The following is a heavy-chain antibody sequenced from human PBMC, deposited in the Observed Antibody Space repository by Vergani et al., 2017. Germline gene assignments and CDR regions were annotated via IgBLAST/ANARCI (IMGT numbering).Heavy chain of an antibody. CDR1: GYTFTSYG. V-gene: IGHV1-18*04. CDR2: ISAYNGNT. Sequence: QVQLVQSGAEVKKPGASVKVSCKASGYTFTSYGISWVRQAPGQGLEWMGWISAYNGNTNYAQKLQGRVTMTTDTSTSTAYMELRSLRSDDTAVYYCARDQSPIAAAGTTGDFDYWGQGTLVTVSS. J-gene: IGHJ4*02. CDR3: ARDQSPIAAAGTTGDFDY. D-gene: IGHD6-13*01.